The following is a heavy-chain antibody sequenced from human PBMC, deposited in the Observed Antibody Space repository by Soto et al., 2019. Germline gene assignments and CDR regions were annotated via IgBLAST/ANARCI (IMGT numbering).Heavy chain of an antibody. V-gene: IGHV4-39*01. Sequence: PSEALSRTCPVSGGSLSSSSYYWGWIRQPPGKGLEWIGSIYYSGSTYYNPSLKSRVTISLNTSKNQFSRRLGSVTAADRAVYYCARRASALTYYDYIWGSNRPPPDAFDIWGQGTMVTVSS. CDR3: ARRASALTYYDYIWGSNRPPPDAFDI. J-gene: IGHJ3*02. D-gene: IGHD3-16*01. CDR2: IYYSGST. CDR1: GGSLSSSSYY.